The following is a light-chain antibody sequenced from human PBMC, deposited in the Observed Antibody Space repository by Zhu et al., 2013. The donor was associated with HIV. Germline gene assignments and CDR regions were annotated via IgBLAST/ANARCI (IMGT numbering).Light chain of an antibody. CDR3: QQYKTFPWT. V-gene: IGKV1-17*01. CDR1: QGIRND. Sequence: IQMTQSPSSLSASVGDRVTITCRASQGIRNDLGWYQQKPGKAPEVLIFDASTLKTGVPSRFNGNRSGPEFTLTISSLQPDDFTTYFCQQYKTFPWTFGQGTKVEIK. CDR2: DAS. J-gene: IGKJ1*01.